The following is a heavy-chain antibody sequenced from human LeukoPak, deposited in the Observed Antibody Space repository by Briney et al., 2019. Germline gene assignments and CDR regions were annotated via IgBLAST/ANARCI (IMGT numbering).Heavy chain of an antibody. D-gene: IGHD5-24*01. V-gene: IGHV3-48*02. CDR1: GFTFSSYS. J-gene: IGHJ3*02. Sequence: AGGSLRLSCAASGFTFSSYSMNWVRQAPGKGLEWVSYISSSSSTIYYADSVKGRFTISRDNAKNSLYLQMNSLRDEDTAVYYCARVGGMTTINNAAFDIWGHGTMVTVSS. CDR2: ISSSSSTI. CDR3: ARVGGMTTINNAAFDI.